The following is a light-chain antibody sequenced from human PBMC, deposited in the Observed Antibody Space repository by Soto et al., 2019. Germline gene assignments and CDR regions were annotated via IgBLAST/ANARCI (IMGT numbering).Light chain of an antibody. V-gene: IGLV2-11*01. J-gene: IGLJ2*01. Sequence: QSALTQPRSVSGSPGQSVTISCTGTSSDVGGYNYVSWYQQHPGKGPKLIIYDVNKRPSGVPDRFSGSKSGNTASLTISGLQAEDEADYRCCSEAGSYTLVFGRGTQLTVL. CDR3: CSEAGSYTLV. CDR2: DVN. CDR1: SSDVGGYNY.